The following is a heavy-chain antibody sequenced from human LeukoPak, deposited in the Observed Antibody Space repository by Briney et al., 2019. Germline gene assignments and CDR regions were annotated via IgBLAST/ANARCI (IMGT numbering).Heavy chain of an antibody. V-gene: IGHV3-7*01. CDR3: ARDAKYYHDSSGYY. D-gene: IGHD3-22*01. CDR2: IDQDGSGK. J-gene: IGHJ4*02. CDR1: GLTFSGNW. Sequence: PGGSLRLSCAASGLTFSGNWMSWVRQAPGKGLEWLANIDQDGSGKYYMDSVKGRFTISRDNAKNSLYLQMNSLRAEDTAVYYCARDAKYYHDSSGYYWGQGTLVTVSS.